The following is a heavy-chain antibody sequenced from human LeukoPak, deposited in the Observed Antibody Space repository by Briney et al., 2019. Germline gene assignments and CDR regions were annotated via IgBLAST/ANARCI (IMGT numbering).Heavy chain of an antibody. V-gene: IGHV4-34*01. CDR3: ARLSRASSGSSDY. Sequence: SETLSLTCAVYGGSFSGYYWSWIRQPPGKGLECIGEINHSGSTNYNPSLKGRVTISVDTPKNQFSLKLSSVIAADTAVYYCARLSRASSGSSDYWGQGTLVTVSS. CDR1: GGSFSGYY. J-gene: IGHJ4*02. D-gene: IGHD3-10*01. CDR2: INHSGST.